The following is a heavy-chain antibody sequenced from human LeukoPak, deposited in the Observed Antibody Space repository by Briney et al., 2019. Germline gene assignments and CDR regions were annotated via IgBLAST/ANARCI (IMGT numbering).Heavy chain of an antibody. V-gene: IGHV1-2*06. J-gene: IGHJ4*02. D-gene: IGHD3-22*01. Sequence: ASVKVSCKASGYTFTGYYMHWVRQASGQGLEWMGRINPNSGGTNYAQKFQGRVTMTRDTSISTAYMELSRLRSDDTAVYYCARGPFYYDSSGWTFHFDYWGQGTLVTVSS. CDR3: ARGPFYYDSSGWTFHFDY. CDR1: GYTFTGYY. CDR2: INPNSGGT.